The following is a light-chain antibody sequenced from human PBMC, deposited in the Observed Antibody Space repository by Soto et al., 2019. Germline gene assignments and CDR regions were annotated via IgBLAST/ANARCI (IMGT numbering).Light chain of an antibody. CDR3: QQRSSWPLT. CDR1: QAISTY. J-gene: IGKJ4*01. CDR2: DTF. Sequence: IVLTQSPANLSFSPGERATLSCRAGQAISTYLAWYQQKPGRAPRLFIYDTFNKVSGVPDRFSGSGSGTVFTLTINNVAPEETATYYCQQRSSWPLTGGGGTKVEIK. V-gene: IGKV3-11*01.